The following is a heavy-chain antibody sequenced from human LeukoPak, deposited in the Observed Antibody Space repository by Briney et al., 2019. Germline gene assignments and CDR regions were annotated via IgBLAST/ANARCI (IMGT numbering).Heavy chain of an antibody. CDR1: GFTFSSYA. D-gene: IGHD6-19*01. CDR2: INTSGGDT. J-gene: IGHJ4*02. V-gene: IGHV3-23*01. CDR3: AKGIGSLAVAGAAYYFDC. Sequence: GGSLRLSCGASGFTFSSYAMIWVRQAPGKGLEWVSVINTSGGDTYYADSVKGRFTISRDNSRNTLSLQMNSLRVEGTAVYYCAKGIGSLAVAGAAYYFDCWGQGTLVTVSS.